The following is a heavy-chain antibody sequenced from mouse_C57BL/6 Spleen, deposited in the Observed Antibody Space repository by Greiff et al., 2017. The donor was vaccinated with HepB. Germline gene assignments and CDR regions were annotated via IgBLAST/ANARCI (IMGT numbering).Heavy chain of an antibody. CDR3: ARESTVVPATAWFAY. CDR2: ISSGGSYT. J-gene: IGHJ3*01. Sequence: EVMLVESGGDLVKPGGSLKLSCAASGFTFSSYGMSWVRQTPDKRLEWVATISSGGSYTYYPDSVKGRFTISRDNAKNTLYLQMSRLKSEDTAMYYCARESTVVPATAWFAYWGQGTLVTVSA. D-gene: IGHD1-1*01. CDR1: GFTFSSYG. V-gene: IGHV5-6*01.